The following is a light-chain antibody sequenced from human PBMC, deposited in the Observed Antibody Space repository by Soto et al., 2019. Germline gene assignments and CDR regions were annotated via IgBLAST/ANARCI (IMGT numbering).Light chain of an antibody. CDR1: QSINLL. V-gene: IGKV1-5*03. J-gene: IGKJ4*02. Sequence: DIQMTQSPSTLSASVGDRVTISCRASQSINLLLAWYQQKPGRAPKLLIYKASSLQSGVPSRFSGNGSGTDVPLTISSLQADDFATYYCQQYSGFSPFGGGTKVEIK. CDR3: QQYSGFSP. CDR2: KAS.